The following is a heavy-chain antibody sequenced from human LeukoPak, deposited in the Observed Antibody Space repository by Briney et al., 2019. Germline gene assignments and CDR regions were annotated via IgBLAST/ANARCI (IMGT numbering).Heavy chain of an antibody. V-gene: IGHV1-46*01. D-gene: IGHD3-22*01. CDR1: GDTFTSYY. CDR2: INPSGGST. Sequence: ASGKVSCKASGDTFTSYYMHWVRQAPGQGLEWMGIINPSGGSTSYAQKFQGRVTMTRDTSTSTVYMELSSLRSEDTAVYYCATARRYYDIDYWGQGTLVTVSS. J-gene: IGHJ4*02. CDR3: ATARRYYDIDY.